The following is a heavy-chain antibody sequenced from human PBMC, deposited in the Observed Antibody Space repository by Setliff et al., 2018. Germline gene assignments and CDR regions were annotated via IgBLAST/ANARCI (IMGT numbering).Heavy chain of an antibody. D-gene: IGHD3-22*01. Sequence: GGSLRLSCAASGFTFSNYGMNWVRQAPGKGLEWVSSLSGSGGSTFYADSVQGRFTISRDNSKNTLYLQINSLRAEDTALYYCAKSGYDSSGYLHYLDYWGQGTLVTVSS. CDR2: LSGSGGST. CDR1: GFTFSNYG. CDR3: AKSGYDSSGYLHYLDY. J-gene: IGHJ4*02. V-gene: IGHV3-23*01.